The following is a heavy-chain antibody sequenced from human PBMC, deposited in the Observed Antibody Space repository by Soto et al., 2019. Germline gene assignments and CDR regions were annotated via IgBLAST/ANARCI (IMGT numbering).Heavy chain of an antibody. D-gene: IGHD3-10*01. V-gene: IGHV2-5*02. CDR1: GFSLSTSGMG. CDR3: AHLLYYDSGTQPFDY. J-gene: IGHJ4*02. CDR2: VYWDDDK. Sequence: QITLKESGPALAKPTQTLTLTCTFSGFSLSTSGMGVGWIRQPPGKALEWLATVYWDDDKRYSTSLQSRLTITKDTSQTQAVLAMTHMAPADTATYFCAHLLYYDSGTQPFDYWGQGTLVTVSS.